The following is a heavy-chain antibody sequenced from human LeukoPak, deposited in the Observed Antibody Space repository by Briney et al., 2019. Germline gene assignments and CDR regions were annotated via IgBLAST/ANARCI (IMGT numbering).Heavy chain of an antibody. D-gene: IGHD5-18*01. CDR3: AKDYRYSYGYGSYYYMDV. J-gene: IGHJ6*03. V-gene: IGHV3-30*02. Sequence: PGGSLRLSCAASGFTFSSYGMHWVRQAPGKGLEWVAFIRYGGSNKYYADSVKGRFTISRDNSKNTLYLQMNSLRAEDTAVYYCAKDYRYSYGYGSYYYMDVWGKGTTVTISS. CDR1: GFTFSSYG. CDR2: IRYGGSNK.